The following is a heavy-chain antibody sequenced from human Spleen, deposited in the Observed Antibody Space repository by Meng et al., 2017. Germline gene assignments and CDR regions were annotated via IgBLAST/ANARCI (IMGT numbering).Heavy chain of an antibody. Sequence: QLQLQESGPGLVKPSETLSLTCTVSGGSISSSSYYWGWIRQPPGKGLEWIGYIYYSGSTNYSPSLKGRVTISVDTSKKQFSLKLSAVTAADTAVYYCARGGGGYAADYWGQGTLVTVSS. V-gene: IGHV4-61*05. CDR1: GGSISSSSYY. D-gene: IGHD5-12*01. J-gene: IGHJ4*02. CDR3: ARGGGGYAADY. CDR2: IYYSGST.